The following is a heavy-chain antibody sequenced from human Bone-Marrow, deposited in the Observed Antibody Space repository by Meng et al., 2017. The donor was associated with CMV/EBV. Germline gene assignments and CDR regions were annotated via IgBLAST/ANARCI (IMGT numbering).Heavy chain of an antibody. CDR2: IYSGGST. J-gene: IGHJ4*02. V-gene: IGHV3-53*01. CDR1: GFTVSSNY. CDR3: ARDGAATGLDY. Sequence: GESLKISCAASGFTVSSNYMSWVRQAPGKGLEWVSVIYSGGSTYYADSVKGRFTISRDNSKNTLYLQMNSLRAEDTAVYYCARDGAATGLDYWGQGTLVAASS. D-gene: IGHD6-25*01.